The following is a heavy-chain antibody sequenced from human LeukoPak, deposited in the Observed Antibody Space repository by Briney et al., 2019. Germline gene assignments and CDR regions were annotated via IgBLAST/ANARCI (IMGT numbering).Heavy chain of an antibody. V-gene: IGHV4-39*07. D-gene: IGHD2-8*01. Sequence: SETLSLTCTVSGGSISSYYWGWIRQPPGKGLEWIGSIYYSGSTYYNPSLKSRVTISVDTSKNQFSLKLSSVTAADTAVYYCTSSGYCTNGVCHSYYYYYYMDVWGKGTTVTVSS. CDR3: TSSGYCTNGVCHSYYYYYYMDV. CDR1: GGSISSYY. CDR2: IYYSGST. J-gene: IGHJ6*03.